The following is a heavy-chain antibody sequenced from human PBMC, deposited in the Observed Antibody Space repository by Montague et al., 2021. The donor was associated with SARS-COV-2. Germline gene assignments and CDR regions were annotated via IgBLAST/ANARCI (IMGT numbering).Heavy chain of an antibody. CDR2: INQSGRT. Sequence: SETLSLTCAVYGGSFSGYYWSWIRQPPEKGLEWIGEINQSGRTNNSPSLKSRVIISVDTSKNQFSLKLSSVTAADTAVYYCARRGSSAWGVTVSAGLDYWGQGILVIVSS. V-gene: IGHV4-34*01. CDR1: GGSFSGYY. D-gene: IGHD3-10*01. J-gene: IGHJ4*02. CDR3: ARRGSSAWGVTVSAGLDY.